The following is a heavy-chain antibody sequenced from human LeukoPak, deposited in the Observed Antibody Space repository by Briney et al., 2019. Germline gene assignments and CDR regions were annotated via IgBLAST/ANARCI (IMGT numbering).Heavy chain of an antibody. J-gene: IGHJ4*02. CDR1: GFTFSSYS. V-gene: IGHV3-48*01. CDR2: ISSSSSTR. D-gene: IGHD6-6*01. Sequence: GGSLRLSCAASGFTFSSYSMNWVHHAPGKGLEWVSYISSSSSTRYYADSVNGRFTISRDNAKNSLYLQMNSLRAEDTAVYYCARGSSSSNFDCWGQGTLVTVSS. CDR3: ARGSSSSNFDC.